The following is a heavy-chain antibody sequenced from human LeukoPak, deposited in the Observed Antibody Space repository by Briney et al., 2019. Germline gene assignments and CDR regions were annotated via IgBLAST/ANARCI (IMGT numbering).Heavy chain of an antibody. V-gene: IGHV4-61*02. Sequence: PSETLSLTCTVSGGSISSGSYYWSWIRQPAGKGLEWIGRIYTSGSTNYNPSLKSRVTISVDTSKNQFSLKLSSVTAADTAVYYCARDGLNQGPTLWGYYYYMDVWGKGTTVTVSS. J-gene: IGHJ6*03. D-gene: IGHD3-16*01. CDR1: GGSISSGSYY. CDR3: ARDGLNQGPTLWGYYYYMDV. CDR2: IYTSGST.